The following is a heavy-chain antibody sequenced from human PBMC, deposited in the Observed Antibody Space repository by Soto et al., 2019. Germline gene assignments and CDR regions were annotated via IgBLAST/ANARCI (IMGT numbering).Heavy chain of an antibody. CDR2: IDPSDSYT. CDR3: ARPGVCYETSGYSNYYYHYGMDV. Sequence: SLKISCKGSGYSFTSYWISWVRQMPGKGLEWMGRIDPSDSYTNYSPSFQGHVTISADKSISTAYLQWSSLKASDTAMYYCARPGVCYETSGYSNYYYHYGMDVWGHGTTVTVSS. CDR1: GYSFTSYW. J-gene: IGHJ6*02. D-gene: IGHD3-22*01. V-gene: IGHV5-10-1*01.